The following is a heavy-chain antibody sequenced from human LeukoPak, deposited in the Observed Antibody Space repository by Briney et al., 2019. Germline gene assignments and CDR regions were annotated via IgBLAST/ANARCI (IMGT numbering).Heavy chain of an antibody. J-gene: IGHJ4*02. Sequence: ASVNVSCKASGYTFTGYYMHWVRQAPGQGLEWMGRINHNSGGTNYAQKFQGRVTMTRDTAIHTAYMGLSRLRSDDTAVYYCASGAPSYCSGGSCYRGFDYWGQGTLVTVSS. D-gene: IGHD2-15*01. CDR2: INHNSGGT. CDR1: GYTFTGYY. V-gene: IGHV1-2*06. CDR3: ASGAPSYCSGGSCYRGFDY.